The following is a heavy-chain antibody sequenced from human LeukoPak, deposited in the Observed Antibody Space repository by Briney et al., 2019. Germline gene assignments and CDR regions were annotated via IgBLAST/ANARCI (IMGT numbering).Heavy chain of an antibody. CDR2: IRYDGSNK. D-gene: IGHD5-18*01. V-gene: IGHV3-30*02. J-gene: IGHJ4*02. CDR1: GFTFSSYG. CDR3: AKERDTAMVTIDY. Sequence: PGGSLRLSCAASGFTFSSYGMHWVRQAPGKGLEWVAFIRYDGSNKYYADSVKGRFTISRDNSKNTLYLQMHSLRAEDTAVYYCAKERDTAMVTIDYWGQGTLVTV.